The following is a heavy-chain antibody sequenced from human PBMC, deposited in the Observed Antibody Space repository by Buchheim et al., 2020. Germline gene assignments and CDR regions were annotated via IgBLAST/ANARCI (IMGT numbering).Heavy chain of an antibody. V-gene: IGHV3-7*01. D-gene: IGHD7-27*01. J-gene: IGHJ4*02. CDR2: IKSDGSVE. CDR1: GFTFSSYW. CDR3: AKEHWGPEY. Sequence: EVQLVESGGGLVQPGGSLRLSCAASGFTFSSYWMSWVRQAPGKGLEWVANIKSDGSVENYVDSVKGRFTISRDNTKNLVYLQMNSLRAEDTAVYYCAKEHWGPEYWGQGIL.